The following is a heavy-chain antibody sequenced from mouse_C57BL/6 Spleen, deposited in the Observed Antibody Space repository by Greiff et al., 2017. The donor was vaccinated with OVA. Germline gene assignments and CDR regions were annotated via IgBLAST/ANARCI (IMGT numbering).Heavy chain of an antibody. Sequence: EVQLQQSGPGLVKPSQSLSLTCSVTGYSITRGYYWNWIRQFPGNKLEWMGYISYDGSNNYNPSLKNRISITRDTSKNQFFLKLNSVTTEDTATYYCARDGYYGSSWWGQGTTLTVSS. D-gene: IGHD1-1*01. J-gene: IGHJ2*01. CDR3: ARDGYYGSSW. CDR1: GYSITRGYY. V-gene: IGHV3-6*01. CDR2: ISYDGSN.